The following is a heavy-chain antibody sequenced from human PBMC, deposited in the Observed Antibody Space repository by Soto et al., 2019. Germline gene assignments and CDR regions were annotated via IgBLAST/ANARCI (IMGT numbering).Heavy chain of an antibody. D-gene: IGHD6-19*01. CDR3: ARDEIAVAGRYGMDV. CDR1: GYTFTDYY. V-gene: IGHV1-2*04. Sequence: ASVKFSCRASGYTFTDYYMHWVRQAPGQGLEWMGWINPNSGETNYAQKFQGWVTMTRDTSISTAYMELSRLRSDDTAVYYCARDEIAVAGRYGMDVWGQGTTVTVSS. J-gene: IGHJ6*02. CDR2: INPNSGET.